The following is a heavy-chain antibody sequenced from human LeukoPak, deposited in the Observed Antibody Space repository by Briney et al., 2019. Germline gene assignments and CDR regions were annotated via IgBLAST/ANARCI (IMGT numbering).Heavy chain of an antibody. CDR3: ATGSNGWYYFDR. CDR1: AFTFINAW. Sequence: GGSLRLSCAASAFTFINAWMSWVRQAPGKGLEWVGRIKSKVDGGTTDYAAPVKGNFTISRDDSKDTLYLQMNSLKTEDTAMYYCATGSNGWYYFDRWGQGTLVTVSS. CDR2: IKSKVDGGTT. V-gene: IGHV3-15*01. J-gene: IGHJ4*02. D-gene: IGHD6-19*01.